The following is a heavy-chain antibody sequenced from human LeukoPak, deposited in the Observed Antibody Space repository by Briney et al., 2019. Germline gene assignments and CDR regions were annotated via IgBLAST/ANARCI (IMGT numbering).Heavy chain of an antibody. Sequence: PGRSLRLSCTASGFTFGDYAMSWFRQAPGKGLEWVGFIRSKAYGGTTEYAASVKGRFTISRDDSKSIAYLQMNSLKTEDTAVYYCTRDPRGTVTTVDYWGQGTLVTVSS. V-gene: IGHV3-49*03. CDR2: IRSKAYGGTT. D-gene: IGHD4-17*01. J-gene: IGHJ4*02. CDR1: GFTFGDYA. CDR3: TRDPRGTVTTVDY.